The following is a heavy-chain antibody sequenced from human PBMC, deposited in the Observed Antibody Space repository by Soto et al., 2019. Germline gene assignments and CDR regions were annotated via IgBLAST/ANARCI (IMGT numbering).Heavy chain of an antibody. J-gene: IGHJ4*02. V-gene: IGHV4-34*01. CDR3: ARRRITIFGVVILFPFDS. CDR1: GGSFSGYY. D-gene: IGHD3-3*01. Sequence: SETLSLTCAVYGGSFSGYYWSWIRQPPGKGLEWIGEINHSGSTNYNLSLKSRVTISIDTSKNQFSLKLSSVTAADTAVYYCARRRITIFGVVILFPFDSWGQGTLVTVSS. CDR2: INHSGST.